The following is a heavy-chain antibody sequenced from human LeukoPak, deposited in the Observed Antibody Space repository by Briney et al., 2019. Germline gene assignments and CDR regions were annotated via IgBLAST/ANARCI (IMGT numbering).Heavy chain of an antibody. CDR3: ARARGMAAAGTGISYFDY. CDR2: IKQDGSEK. J-gene: IGHJ4*02. Sequence: GGSLRLSCAASGFTFSSYWMSWVRQAPGKGLEWVANIKQDGSEKYYVDSVKGRFTISRDNAKNSLYLQMNSLRAEDTAVYYCARARGMAAAGTGISYFDYWGQGTLVTVSS. D-gene: IGHD6-13*01. CDR1: GFTFSSYW. V-gene: IGHV3-7*01.